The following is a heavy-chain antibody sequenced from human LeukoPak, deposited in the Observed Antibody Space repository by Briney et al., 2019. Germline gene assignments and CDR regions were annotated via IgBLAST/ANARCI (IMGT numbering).Heavy chain of an antibody. D-gene: IGHD6-13*01. CDR3: AREGSSWYTSYYYYYGMDV. CDR1: GFTFSSYS. CDR2: ISSSSSYI. Sequence: GGSLRLSCAASGFTFSSYSMNWVRQAPGKGLEWVSSISSSSSYIYYADSVKGRFTISRDNAKNSLYLQMNSLRAEDTAVYYCAREGSSWYTSYYYYYGMDVWGQGTTGTVSS. J-gene: IGHJ6*02. V-gene: IGHV3-21*01.